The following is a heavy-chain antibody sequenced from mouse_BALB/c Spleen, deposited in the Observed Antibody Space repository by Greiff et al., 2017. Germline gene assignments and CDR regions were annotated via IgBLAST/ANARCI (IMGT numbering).Heavy chain of an antibody. J-gene: IGHJ4*01. CDR3: ARAKYGNYDAMDY. CDR1: GFTFSSFG. CDR2: ISSGSSTI. D-gene: IGHD2-10*02. V-gene: IGHV5-17*02. Sequence: EVKVVESGGGLVQPGGSRKLSCAASGFTFSSFGMHWVRQAPEKGLEWVAYISSGSSTIYYADTVKGRFTISRDNPKNTLFLQMTSLRSEDTAMYYCARAKYGNYDAMDYWGQGTSVTVAS.